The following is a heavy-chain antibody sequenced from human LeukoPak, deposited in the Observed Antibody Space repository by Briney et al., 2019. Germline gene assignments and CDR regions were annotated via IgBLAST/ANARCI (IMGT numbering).Heavy chain of an antibody. CDR1: GGTFSSYA. D-gene: IGHD5-18*01. V-gene: IGHV1-69*06. J-gene: IGHJ3*02. CDR2: IIPIFGTA. CDR3: ARDSSLGYSYENDDAFDI. Sequence: ASVKVSCKASGGTFSSYAISWVRQAPGQGLEWMGGIIPIFGTANYAQKFQGRVTITADKSTSTAYMELSSLRSEDTAVYYCARDSSLGYSYENDDAFDIWGQGTMVTVSS.